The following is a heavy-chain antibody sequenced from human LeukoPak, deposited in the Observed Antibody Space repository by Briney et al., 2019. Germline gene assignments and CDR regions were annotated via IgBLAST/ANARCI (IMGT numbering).Heavy chain of an antibody. D-gene: IGHD4-17*01. V-gene: IGHV1-69*02. Sequence: GRIIPILGIANSAQKFQGRVTITADKSTTTAYMELSSLTSEDTAIYYCARTHDYGDYYFDYWGQGTLVTVSS. J-gene: IGHJ4*02. CDR2: IIPILGIA. CDR3: ARTHDYGDYYFDY.